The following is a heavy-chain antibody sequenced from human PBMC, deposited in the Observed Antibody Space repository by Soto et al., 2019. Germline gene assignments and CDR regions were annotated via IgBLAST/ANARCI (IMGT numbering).Heavy chain of an antibody. D-gene: IGHD2-15*01. CDR1: GFTFNSFA. Sequence: GGSLRLSCAASGFTFNSFAMTWVRQAPGKGLEWVSLITGGGGRTYYADSVKGRFTASRDNSKNTVYLQMNSLRAEDTAIYYCAKDSRKNNWTPDFWGQGTLVTVSS. CDR3: AKDSRKNNWTPDF. CDR2: ITGGGGRT. V-gene: IGHV3-23*01. J-gene: IGHJ4*02.